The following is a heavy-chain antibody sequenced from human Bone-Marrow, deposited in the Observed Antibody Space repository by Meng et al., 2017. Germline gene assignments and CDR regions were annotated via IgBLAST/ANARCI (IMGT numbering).Heavy chain of an antibody. J-gene: IGHJ4*02. CDR1: GYTFTSYD. V-gene: IGHV1-8*01. D-gene: IGHD7-27*01. CDR3: ARGVLLELGKMG. CDR2: MNPNSGNT. Sequence: ASAKVSCKASGYTFTSYDINWVRQATGQGLEGMGWMNPNSGNTGYAQKFQGRVTMTRNTSISTAYMELSSLRSEDTAVYYCARGVLLELGKMGWGPGTLVTVSS.